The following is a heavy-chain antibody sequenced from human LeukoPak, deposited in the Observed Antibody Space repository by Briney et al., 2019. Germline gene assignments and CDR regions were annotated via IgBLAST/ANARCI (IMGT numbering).Heavy chain of an antibody. CDR3: ARGSAVAVPSYYYGMDV. CDR2: INHSGST. V-gene: IGHV4-34*01. Sequence: SETLSLTCAVYGGSFSGYYWSWIRQPPGKGLEWIGEINHSGSTNYNPSLKSRVTISVDTSKNQFSLKLSSVTAADTAVYYCARGSAVAVPSYYYGMDVWGRGATVTVSS. CDR1: GGSFSGYY. J-gene: IGHJ6*02. D-gene: IGHD6-19*01.